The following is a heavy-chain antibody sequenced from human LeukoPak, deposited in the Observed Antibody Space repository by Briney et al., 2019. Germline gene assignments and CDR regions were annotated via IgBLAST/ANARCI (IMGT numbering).Heavy chain of an antibody. Sequence: GGSLRLSCAASGFTFSRYGISWVRQAPGKGLEWVSAISGSGGSTYYADSVKGRFSISRDNSKNTLYLQVNGLRTEDTAVYYCAKDRLLNCRGDCYIFDYWGQGTVVTVSS. CDR1: GFTFSRYG. D-gene: IGHD2-21*02. CDR3: AKDRLLNCRGDCYIFDY. J-gene: IGHJ4*02. V-gene: IGHV3-23*01. CDR2: ISGSGGST.